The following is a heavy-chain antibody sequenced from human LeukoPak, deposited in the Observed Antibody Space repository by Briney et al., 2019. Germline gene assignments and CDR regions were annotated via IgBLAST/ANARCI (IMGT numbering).Heavy chain of an antibody. Sequence: ASVKVSCKASGYTFTGYYMHWVRQASGQGLEWMGRINPNSGGTNYAQKFQGRVTMTRDTSISTAYMELSRLRSDDTAVYYCARGRVGAITFDYWGQGTLVTVSS. J-gene: IGHJ4*02. V-gene: IGHV1-2*06. CDR3: ARGRVGAITFDY. CDR2: INPNSGGT. CDR1: GYTFTGYY. D-gene: IGHD1-26*01.